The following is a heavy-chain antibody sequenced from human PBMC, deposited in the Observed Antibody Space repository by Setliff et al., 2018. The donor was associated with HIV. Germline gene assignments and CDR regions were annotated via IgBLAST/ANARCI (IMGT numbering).Heavy chain of an antibody. CDR1: GDSISSGGYY. J-gene: IGHJ6*03. CDR2: THYSGSS. V-gene: IGHV4-31*03. CDR3: ARSGFGYYYYYMDV. Sequence: SETLSLTCTVSGDSISSGGYYWSWIRQHPGKGLEWIGYTHYSGSSYYNPSLRSRVTISVDTSKNQFSLKLGSVTAADTAVYYCARSGFGYYYYYMDVWGKGT. D-gene: IGHD3-10*01.